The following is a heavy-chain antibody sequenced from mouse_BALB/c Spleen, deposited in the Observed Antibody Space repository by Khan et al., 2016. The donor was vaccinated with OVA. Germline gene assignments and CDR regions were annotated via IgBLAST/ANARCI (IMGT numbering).Heavy chain of an antibody. CDR2: ILPGSGST. D-gene: IGHD2-1*01. CDR1: GYTFRSSW. J-gene: IGHJ3*01. Sequence: QVQLKQSGAELMKPGASVKISCKATGYTFRSSWIEWVKQRPGHGLEWIGEILPGSGSTNYNEKFKGKATFTADKSSNTAYMQLISLTSEDSAVYHCARWGSYGNYGAYWGQGTLVTVSA. CDR3: ARWGSYGNYGAY. V-gene: IGHV1-9*01.